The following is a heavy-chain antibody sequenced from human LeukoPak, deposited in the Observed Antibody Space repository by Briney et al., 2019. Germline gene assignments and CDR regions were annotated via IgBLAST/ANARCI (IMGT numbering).Heavy chain of an antibody. D-gene: IGHD2-15*01. Sequence: GGSLRLSCTASGFTFDDYSMHWVRQTPGKGLEWVSLISWDGGSTSSADSVKGRFTISRDSSKTSLYLQMNSLRTEDTALYYCAKAHVVYYYMEVWGKGTTVTVSS. CDR2: ISWDGGST. J-gene: IGHJ6*03. CDR3: AKAHVVYYYMEV. CDR1: GFTFDDYS. V-gene: IGHV3-43*01.